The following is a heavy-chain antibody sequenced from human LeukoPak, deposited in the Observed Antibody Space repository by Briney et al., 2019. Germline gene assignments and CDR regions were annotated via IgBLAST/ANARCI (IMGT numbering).Heavy chain of an antibody. V-gene: IGHV3-15*05. J-gene: IGHJ4*02. Sequence: GGSLRLSCAASGFTFSSYSMNWVRQAPGKGLEWVGRIKTNNESGTTDYGSAVTGRFSISRADSKDTVYLQMNSLKTEDTAVYYCLSDLDYWGQGTLVTVSS. CDR2: IKTNNESGTT. CDR1: GFTFSSYS. CDR3: LSDLDY.